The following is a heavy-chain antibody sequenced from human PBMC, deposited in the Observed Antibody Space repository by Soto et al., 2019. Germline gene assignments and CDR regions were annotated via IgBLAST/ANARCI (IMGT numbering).Heavy chain of an antibody. Sequence: PGGSMRLSCAASGFTFSSYSMNWVRQAPGKGLEWVSSISSSSSYIYYADSVKGRFTISRDNAKNSLYLQMNSLRAEDTAVYYCARTGSDCSSTSCYISVYYYGMDVWGQGTKGTVSS. CDR2: ISSSSSYI. J-gene: IGHJ6*02. V-gene: IGHV3-21*01. CDR3: ARTGSDCSSTSCYISVYYYGMDV. CDR1: GFTFSSYS. D-gene: IGHD2-2*02.